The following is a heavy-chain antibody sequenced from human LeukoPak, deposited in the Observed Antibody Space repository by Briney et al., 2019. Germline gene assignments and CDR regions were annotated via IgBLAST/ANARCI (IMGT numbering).Heavy chain of an antibody. Sequence: GESLKISCKGSGYSFTSYWIGWVRQMPGKGLEWMGIIYPGNSDTRYSPSFRGQVTISADKSISTAYLQWSSLKASDTAMYYCARLAYCGGDCYSYYYYGMDVWGQGTTVTVSS. D-gene: IGHD2-21*02. CDR1: GYSFTSYW. CDR3: ARLAYCGGDCYSYYYYGMDV. J-gene: IGHJ6*02. V-gene: IGHV5-51*01. CDR2: IYPGNSDT.